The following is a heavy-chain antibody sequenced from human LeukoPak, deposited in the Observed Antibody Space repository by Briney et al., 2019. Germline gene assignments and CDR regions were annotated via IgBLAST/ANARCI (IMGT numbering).Heavy chain of an antibody. V-gene: IGHV4-61*08. CDR1: GFSLSTSGMC. CDR2: IHYSGST. J-gene: IGHJ4*02. Sequence: SGPALVKPTRTLTLTCTFSGFSLSTSGMCVSWIRQPPGKGLEWIGYIHYSGSTNYKPSLKSRVTISVDTSKNQSSLKLSSVTAADTAVYYCARLIGGSGWYLDYWGQGILVTVSS. CDR3: ARLIGGSGWYLDY. D-gene: IGHD6-19*01.